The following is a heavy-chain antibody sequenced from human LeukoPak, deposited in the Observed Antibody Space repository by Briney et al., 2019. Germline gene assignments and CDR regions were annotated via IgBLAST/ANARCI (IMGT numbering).Heavy chain of an antibody. J-gene: IGHJ4*02. CDR2: INSDGRST. V-gene: IGHV3-74*01. D-gene: IGHD5-24*01. CDR3: AKAGSHGYNFPPVFDY. Sequence: GRSLRLSGAAPGFTFSNYWMQWVRQAPGEGLVLVSGINSDGRSTTYADPVKGRFTIARANAKNTLYLQMNSLRAKDTAVYYCAKAGSHGYNFPPVFDYWGQGTGVTVSS. CDR1: GFTFSNYW.